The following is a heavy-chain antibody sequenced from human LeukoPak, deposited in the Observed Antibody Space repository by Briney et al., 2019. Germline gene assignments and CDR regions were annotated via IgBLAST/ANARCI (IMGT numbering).Heavy chain of an antibody. CDR1: GGSISSYY. V-gene: IGHV4-38-2*02. Sequence: PSETLSLTCTVSGGSISSYYWSWIRQPPGKGLQWIGSIFHSGNSYYNPSLKSRVTISVDTSKNQFSLKLSSVTAADTAVYYCARGSDYENWFDPWGQGTLVTVSS. CDR3: ARGSDYENWFDP. D-gene: IGHD5-12*01. CDR2: IFHSGNS. J-gene: IGHJ5*02.